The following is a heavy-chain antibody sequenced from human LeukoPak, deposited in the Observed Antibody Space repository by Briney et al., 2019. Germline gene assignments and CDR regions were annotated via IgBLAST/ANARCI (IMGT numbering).Heavy chain of an antibody. J-gene: IGHJ3*02. CDR1: GFNSGNYW. CDR2: IKQDGIET. CDR3: ARFIASPGPDAFDI. D-gene: IGHD6-13*01. V-gene: IGHV3-7*01. Sequence: GGSLRLSCAASGFNSGNYWMSWVRQAPGQRLEWLANIKQDGIETYYLDSVKGRFTISRDSARNSVYLQMNSLRADETAVYFCARFIASPGPDAFDIWGQGTLVTVSS.